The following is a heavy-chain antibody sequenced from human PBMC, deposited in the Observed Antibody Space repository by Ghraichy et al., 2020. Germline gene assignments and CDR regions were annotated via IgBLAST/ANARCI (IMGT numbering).Heavy chain of an antibody. D-gene: IGHD3-22*01. CDR2: IIPIFGTA. Sequence: SVKVSCKASGGTFSSYAISWVRQAPGQGLEWMGGIIPIFGTANYAQKFQGRVTITADESTSTAYMELSSLRSEDTAVYYCARKGAKYYDSSGYYGYWGQGTLVTVSS. V-gene: IGHV1-69*13. J-gene: IGHJ4*02. CDR1: GGTFSSYA. CDR3: ARKGAKYYDSSGYYGY.